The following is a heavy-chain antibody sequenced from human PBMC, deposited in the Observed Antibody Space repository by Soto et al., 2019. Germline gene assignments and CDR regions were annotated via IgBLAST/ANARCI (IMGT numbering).Heavy chain of an antibody. D-gene: IGHD6-6*01. CDR3: ARDAPYSSSSGMDWFDP. CDR2: ISAYNGNT. Sequence: ASLKVSCKASGYTFTSYGISWVRQAPGQGLEWMGWISAYNGNTNYAQKLQGRVTMTTDTSTSTAYMELRSLRSDDTAVYYCARDAPYSSSSGMDWFDPWGQGTLVTVSS. J-gene: IGHJ5*02. V-gene: IGHV1-18*01. CDR1: GYTFTSYG.